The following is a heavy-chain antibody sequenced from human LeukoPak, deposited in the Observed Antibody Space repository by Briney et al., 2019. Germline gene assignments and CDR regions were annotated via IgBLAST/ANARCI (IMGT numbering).Heavy chain of an antibody. CDR3: VRGGGAFDI. CDR2: IKYDGSEQ. J-gene: IGHJ3*02. V-gene: IGHV3-7*05. CDR1: GFTFSTYW. D-gene: IGHD5-12*01. Sequence: GGSLRLSCAASGFTFSTYWLTWVRQAPGKGLEWVANIKYDGSEQYYVDSVKGRFTISRDNVKNSLSLQMNSLRVEDTAVYYCVRGGGAFDIWGQGTMVTVSS.